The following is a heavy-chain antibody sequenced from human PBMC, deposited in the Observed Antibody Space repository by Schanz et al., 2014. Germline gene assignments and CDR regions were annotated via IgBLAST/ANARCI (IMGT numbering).Heavy chain of an antibody. CDR2: IISILGIP. V-gene: IGHV1-69*04. D-gene: IGHD4-17*01. CDR3: ARGYGDSPTDF. Sequence: QVQLVQSGAEVKKPGASVKVSCKASGYTFSSYGITWVRQAPGQGLEWMGRIISILGIPNYAQKFQGRVTFTADRATSTAYMELSSLRSEDTAVYYCARGYGDSPTDFWGQGTLVTVSS. CDR1: GYTFSSYG. J-gene: IGHJ4*02.